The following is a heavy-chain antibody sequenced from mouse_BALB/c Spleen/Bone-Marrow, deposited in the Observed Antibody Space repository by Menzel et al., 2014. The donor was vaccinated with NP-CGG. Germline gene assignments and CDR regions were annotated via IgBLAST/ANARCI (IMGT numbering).Heavy chain of an antibody. J-gene: IGHJ1*01. V-gene: IGHV1-14*01. D-gene: IGHD2-2*01. CDR1: GYTFTSYV. CDR2: INPYNDNT. Sequence: EVKLVESGPELVKPGASVKMSCKASGYTFTSYVMHWVKQKPGQGLEWIGNINPYNDNTKYNEKFKGKATLTSDKSSSTSYMERSILTSEESAVDYCARSLDGYDWYVDGWGAGTTVTVSS. CDR3: ARSLDGYDWYVDG.